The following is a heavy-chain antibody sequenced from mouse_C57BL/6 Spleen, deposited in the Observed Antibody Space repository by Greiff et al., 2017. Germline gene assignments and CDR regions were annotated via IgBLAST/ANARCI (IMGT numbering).Heavy chain of an antibody. CDR3: ARPYYDYDEGFAY. CDR2: LSSGSSTF. D-gene: IGHD2-4*01. V-gene: IGHV5-17*01. Sequence: EVKVVESEGGLVQPGSSMKLSCTASGFTFSDYGMHWVRQAPEKGLEWVAYLSSGSSTFYYADTLKGRFTISRDNAKNTLFLQMTSLRSEDTAMYYCARPYYDYDEGFAYWGQGTLVTVSA. J-gene: IGHJ3*01. CDR1: GFTFSDYG.